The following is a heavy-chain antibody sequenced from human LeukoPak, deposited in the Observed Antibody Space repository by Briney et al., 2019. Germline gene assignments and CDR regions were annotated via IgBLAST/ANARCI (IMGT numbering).Heavy chain of an antibody. CDR2: IRSKAYGGTT. Sequence: KAGGSLRLSCTASGFTFGDYAMSWFRQAPGKGLEWVGFIRSKAYGGTTEYAASVKGRFTISRDDSKSIAYPQMNSLKTEDTAVYYCTRVQRITMVRGAREYYFDYWGQGTLVTVSS. J-gene: IGHJ4*02. CDR1: GFTFGDYA. D-gene: IGHD3-10*01. CDR3: TRVQRITMVRGAREYYFDY. V-gene: IGHV3-49*05.